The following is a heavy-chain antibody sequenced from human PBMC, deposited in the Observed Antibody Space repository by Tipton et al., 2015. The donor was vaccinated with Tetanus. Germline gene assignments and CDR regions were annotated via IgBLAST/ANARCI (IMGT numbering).Heavy chain of an antibody. V-gene: IGHV4-61*01. CDR3: ARGTGDY. J-gene: IGHJ4*02. CDR1: GSSITSTTHY. CDR2: VYYTGST. D-gene: IGHD1-14*01. Sequence: TLSLTCTVSGSSITSTTHYWSWIRQPPGKGLEWIGYVYYTGSTDYNPSLKSRVTISVDTSKSQFSLRLTSVTAADTAVYYCARGTGDYWGQGTLVTVSS.